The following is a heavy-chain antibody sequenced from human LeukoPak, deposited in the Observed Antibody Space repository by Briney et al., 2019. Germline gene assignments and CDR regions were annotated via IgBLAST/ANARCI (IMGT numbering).Heavy chain of an antibody. CDR3: ARGTELLWFGELTF. Sequence: PGGSLRLSCAASGFTFSSYSMNWVRQAPGKGLEWVSYISSSSSTIYYADSVKGRFTISRDNAKNSLYLQMNSLRAEDTAVYYCARGTELLWFGELTFWGQGTLVTVSS. J-gene: IGHJ4*02. CDR2: ISSSSSTI. V-gene: IGHV3-48*01. CDR1: GFTFSSYS. D-gene: IGHD3-10*01.